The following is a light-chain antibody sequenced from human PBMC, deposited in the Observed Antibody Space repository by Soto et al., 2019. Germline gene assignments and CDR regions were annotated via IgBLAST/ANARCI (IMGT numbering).Light chain of an antibody. CDR2: DAS. CDR1: QSVNSWY. Sequence: IGLTQSPGTLSLSPGERATLSCRASQSVNSWYLAWYQQKPGQAPRLLIYDASSRATGIPDRFSGSGSGTDFTLTISRLEPEDFAVYSCKHYNYSLTTFGPLTKV. J-gene: IGKJ1*01. CDR3: KHYNYSLTT. V-gene: IGKV3-20*01.